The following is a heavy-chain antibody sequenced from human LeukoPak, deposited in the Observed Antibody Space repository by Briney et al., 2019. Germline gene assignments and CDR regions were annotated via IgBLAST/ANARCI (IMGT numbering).Heavy chain of an antibody. Sequence: SETLSLTCAVSGASLSGHHWGWFRQPPGKGLQWIGDIHYTGTIRYNPSLKSRIIIPLDTSNSQFYLNLRSLTAADTAVYSCARVPGRSPDFWSPGTLVTVSS. CDR3: ARVPGRSPDF. D-gene: IGHD3-10*01. V-gene: IGHV4-59*08. CDR2: IHYTGTI. J-gene: IGHJ4*02. CDR1: GASLSGHH.